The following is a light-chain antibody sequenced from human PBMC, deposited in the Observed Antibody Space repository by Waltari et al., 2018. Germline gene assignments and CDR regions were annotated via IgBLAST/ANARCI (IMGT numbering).Light chain of an antibody. CDR1: QGVSMY. V-gene: IGKV3-11*01. Sequence: EVVLTQSPATLSLSPGDTATLSCRASQGVSMYLAWYQHRAGQGPRLLIYDATNRATGIPARFGGSGSGTDFTLTISSLDPEDFAIYFCQQRSNWPMTFGGGTKVEIK. CDR3: QQRSNWPMT. CDR2: DAT. J-gene: IGKJ4*01.